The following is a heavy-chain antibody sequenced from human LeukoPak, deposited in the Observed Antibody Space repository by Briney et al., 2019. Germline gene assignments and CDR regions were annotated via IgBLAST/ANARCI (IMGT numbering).Heavy chain of an antibody. D-gene: IGHD2-2*02. Sequence: SETLSLTCAVYGGSFSGYYWSWIRQPPGKGLEWIGEINHSGSTNYNPSLKSRVTISVDTSKNQFSLKLSSVTAADTAVYYCARGPIVVVPAAIHFDYWGQGTLVTVSS. CDR2: INHSGST. CDR3: ARGPIVVVPAAIHFDY. V-gene: IGHV4-34*01. CDR1: GGSFSGYY. J-gene: IGHJ4*02.